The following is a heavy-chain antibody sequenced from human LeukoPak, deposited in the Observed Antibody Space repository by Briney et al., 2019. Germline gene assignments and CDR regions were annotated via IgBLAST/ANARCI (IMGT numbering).Heavy chain of an antibody. J-gene: IGHJ5*02. D-gene: IGHD3-10*01. CDR1: GGSIGSYY. V-gene: IGHV4-59*01. Sequence: SETLSLTCTVSGGSIGSYYWSWIRQPPGKGLEWIGYIYYSGSTNYNPSLKSRVTISVDTSKNQFSLKLSSVTAADTAVYYCAREHYYGSGSYYNVNWFDPWGQGTLVTVSS. CDR3: AREHYYGSGSYYNVNWFDP. CDR2: IYYSGST.